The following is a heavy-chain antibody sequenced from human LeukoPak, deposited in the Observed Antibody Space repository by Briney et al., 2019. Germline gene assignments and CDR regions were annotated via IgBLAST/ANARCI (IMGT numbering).Heavy chain of an antibody. D-gene: IGHD2-2*01. V-gene: IGHV4-39*02. CDR1: GGSISSSSYY. CDR2: IYYSGST. CDR3: MIDIVVVPAAISNWFDP. Sequence: SETLSLTCTVSGGSISSSSYYWGWIRRPPWKGLEWIGSIYYSGSTYYNPSLKSRVTISVDTSKNQFSLKLSSVTAADTAVYYCMIDIVVVPAAISNWFDPWGQGTLVTVSS. J-gene: IGHJ5*02.